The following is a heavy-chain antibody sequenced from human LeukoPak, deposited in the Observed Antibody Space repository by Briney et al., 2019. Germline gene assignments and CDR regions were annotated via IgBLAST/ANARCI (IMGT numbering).Heavy chain of an antibody. J-gene: IGHJ4*02. CDR2: IKKDGSER. Sequence: HPGGSLRLSCAASGFSFRSYWMSWVRQAPGKGLEWVANIKKDGSERSYVDSVKGRFTISRDNAKNSLYLQMNSLRAEDTAVYYCARDARYYDSSGYSDYWGQGTLVTVSS. CDR3: ARDARYYDSSGYSDY. V-gene: IGHV3-7*01. D-gene: IGHD3-22*01. CDR1: GFSFRSYW.